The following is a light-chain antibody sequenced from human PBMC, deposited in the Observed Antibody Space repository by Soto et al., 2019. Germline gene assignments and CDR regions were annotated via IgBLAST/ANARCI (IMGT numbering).Light chain of an antibody. CDR2: DAS. CDR3: QQRSKWRT. Sequence: EIVLTQSPGTLSLSRGERATLSCRASQSVSGYLAWYQQKPGQAPRLLIYDASKRATGIPARFSGSGFGTDFTLTISSLEPEDFAVYYCQQRSKWRTFGQGTKVDIK. CDR1: QSVSGY. J-gene: IGKJ1*01. V-gene: IGKV3-11*01.